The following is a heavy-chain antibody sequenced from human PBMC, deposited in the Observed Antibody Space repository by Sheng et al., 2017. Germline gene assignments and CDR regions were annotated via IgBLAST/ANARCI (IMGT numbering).Heavy chain of an antibody. V-gene: IGHV3-74*01. CDR3: VKDNLRHCTSTSCYVFDY. J-gene: IGHJ4*02. CDR2: IDEYGRTT. Sequence: EVQLAESGGGLVQPGGSLRISCGGSGYIFRNYWMHWVRQVPGKGLVWVSRIDEYGRTTDYADSVKGRFTISRDNAKNSLYLQMNSLRAEDTALYYCVKDNLRHCTSTSCYVFDYWGQGTLVTVSS. D-gene: IGHD2-2*01. CDR1: GYIFRNYW.